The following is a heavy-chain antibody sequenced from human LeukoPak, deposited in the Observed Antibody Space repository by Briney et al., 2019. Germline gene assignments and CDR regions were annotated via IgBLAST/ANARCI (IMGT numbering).Heavy chain of an antibody. J-gene: IGHJ3*02. Sequence: ASVKVSCKASGYTFTSYYMHWVRQAPGQGLEWMGWINPNSGGTNYAQKFQGRVTMTRDTSISTAYMELSRLRSDDTAVYYCARASRRTSDAFDIWGQGTMVTVSS. D-gene: IGHD1-1*01. V-gene: IGHV1-2*02. CDR3: ARASRRTSDAFDI. CDR1: GYTFTSYY. CDR2: INPNSGGT.